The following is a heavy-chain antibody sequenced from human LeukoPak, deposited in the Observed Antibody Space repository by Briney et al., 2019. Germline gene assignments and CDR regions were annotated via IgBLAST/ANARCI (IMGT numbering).Heavy chain of an antibody. CDR2: ISSSSSYI. CDR1: GFTFSSYS. V-gene: IGHV3-21*01. D-gene: IGHD2-21*02. J-gene: IGHJ3*02. Sequence: GALRLSCAASGFTFSSYSMNWVRQAPGKGLEWVSSISSSSSYIYYADSVKGRFTISRDNAKNSLYLQMNSLRAEDTAVYYCARTYCGGDCSPVGSFDIWGQGTMVTVSS. CDR3: ARTYCGGDCSPVGSFDI.